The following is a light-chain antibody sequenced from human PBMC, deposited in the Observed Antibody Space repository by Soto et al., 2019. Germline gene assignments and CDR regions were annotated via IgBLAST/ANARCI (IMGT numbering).Light chain of an antibody. CDR3: CSYAGSYTFHV. J-gene: IGLJ1*01. Sequence: QSALTQPRSVSGSPGQSVTISCTGPSRDGGGYNYVFWYQQHPGKAPKLMIYDVSKRPSGVPDRFSGSKSGNTASLTISGLQAEDEADYYCCSYAGSYTFHVFGTGTKVTVL. CDR1: SRDGGGYNY. V-gene: IGLV2-11*01. CDR2: DVS.